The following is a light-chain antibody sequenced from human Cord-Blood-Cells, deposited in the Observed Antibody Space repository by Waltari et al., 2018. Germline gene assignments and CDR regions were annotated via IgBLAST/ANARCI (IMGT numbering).Light chain of an antibody. CDR3: SSYTSSSTVV. CDR2: DVS. Sequence: QSALTQPASVSGSPGQSITIPCTGTSSDVGGYNYVSWYQQHPGKAPKLMIYDVSKRPSRVSNRFSGSKSGNTASLTISGLQAEDEADYYCSSYTSSSTVVFGGGTKLTVL. V-gene: IGLV2-14*01. J-gene: IGLJ2*01. CDR1: SSDVGGYNY.